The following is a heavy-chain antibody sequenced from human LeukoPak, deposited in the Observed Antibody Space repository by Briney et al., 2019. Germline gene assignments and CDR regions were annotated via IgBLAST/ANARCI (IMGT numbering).Heavy chain of an antibody. J-gene: IGHJ4*02. CDR1: GFTFSSYS. Sequence: GGSLRLSCAGSGFTFSSYSMNWVRQAPGKGLEWVSYISSSSSTIYYADSVKGRFTISRDNAKNSLYLQMNSLRAEDTAVYYCARDGSSWYQYYFDYWGQGTLVTVSS. D-gene: IGHD6-13*01. CDR2: ISSSSSTI. V-gene: IGHV3-48*01. CDR3: ARDGSSWYQYYFDY.